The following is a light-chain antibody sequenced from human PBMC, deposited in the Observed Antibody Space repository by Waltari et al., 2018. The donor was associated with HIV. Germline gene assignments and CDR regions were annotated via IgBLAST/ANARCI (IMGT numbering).Light chain of an antibody. CDR2: EVS. CDR1: SGDVGGYYY. Sequence: QSALTQPASVSGSPGQSITISCTGTSGDVGGYYYVSWYQPTPGKAPKPMLYEVSNRPSGVSNRFSASNSGNTASLTISGLQAEDEADYYCFSYTSSSTPYVFGTGTKVTVL. J-gene: IGLJ1*01. CDR3: FSYTSSSTPYV. V-gene: IGLV2-14*01.